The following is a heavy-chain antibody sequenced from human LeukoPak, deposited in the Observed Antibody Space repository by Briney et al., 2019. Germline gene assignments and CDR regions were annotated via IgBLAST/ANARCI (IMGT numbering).Heavy chain of an antibody. V-gene: IGHV1-69*02. D-gene: IGHD4-11*01. CDR3: ARVTDYSNYYMDV. CDR1: GGTFSSYT. CDR2: IIPILGIA. J-gene: IGHJ6*03. Sequence: ASVKVSCKASGGTFSSYTISWARHAPGQGLEWMGRIIPILGIANYAQKFQGRVTITADKSTSTAYMELSSLRSEDTAVYYCARVTDYSNYYMDVWGKRATGTVSS.